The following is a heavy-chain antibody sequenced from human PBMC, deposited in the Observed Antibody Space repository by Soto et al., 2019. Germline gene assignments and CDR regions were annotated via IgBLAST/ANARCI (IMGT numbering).Heavy chain of an antibody. V-gene: IGHV4-34*01. D-gene: IGHD5-18*01. CDR2: INHSGST. J-gene: IGHJ6*02. CDR1: GGSFSGYY. Sequence: QVQLQQWGAGLLKPSETLSLTCAVYGGSFSGYYWSWIRQPPGKGLEWIGEINHSGSTNYNPSLKSRVTISVDTSKNQFSLKLSSVTAADAAVYYCARRGLGYSYGFERSGVYYGMDVWGQGTTVTVSS. CDR3: ARRGLGYSYGFERSGVYYGMDV.